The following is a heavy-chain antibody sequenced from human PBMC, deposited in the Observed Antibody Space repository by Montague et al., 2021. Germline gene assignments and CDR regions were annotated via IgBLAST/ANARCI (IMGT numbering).Heavy chain of an antibody. Sequence: SETLSLTSTVPGGSISEFYWSWIRQSPAKGLEWIGYIYDSGTTNYNPSLKSRVTISADTSMNQFSLNLRSVTAADTDVYFCARRLGIRAPFDYWGQGTLVTVSS. V-gene: IGHV4-59*08. CDR1: GGSISEFY. CDR3: ARRLGIRAPFDY. CDR2: IYDSGTT. J-gene: IGHJ4*02. D-gene: IGHD7-27*01.